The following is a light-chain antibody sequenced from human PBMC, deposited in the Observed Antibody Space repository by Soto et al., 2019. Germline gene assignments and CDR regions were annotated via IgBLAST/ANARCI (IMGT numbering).Light chain of an antibody. J-gene: IGLJ2*01. Sequence: QSALAQPASVSGSPGQSITISCTGTSSDVGAYNYVSWYHQHHPGKAPELIIYDVTDRPSGVSTRFSGSKSGNTASLTISGLQAEDEGDYYCSSYTVIFGVGTKLTVL. CDR1: SSDVGAYNY. V-gene: IGLV2-14*01. CDR2: DVT. CDR3: SSYTVI.